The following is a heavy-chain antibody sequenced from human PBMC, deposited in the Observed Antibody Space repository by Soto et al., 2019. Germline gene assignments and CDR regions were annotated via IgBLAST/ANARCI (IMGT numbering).Heavy chain of an antibody. J-gene: IGHJ5*01. CDR2: IIPILGIA. CDR1: GGTFSSST. D-gene: IGHD5-18*01. CDR3: SHGGGGIRYNWFDS. Sequence: SVKVACKASGGTFSSSTISWVRQAPGQGLEWMGRIIPILGIANYAQKFQGRVAITADKSTSTAYMELSSLRSEDTAVYYCSHGGGGIRYNWFDSWGRGTLVTVSS. V-gene: IGHV1-69*02.